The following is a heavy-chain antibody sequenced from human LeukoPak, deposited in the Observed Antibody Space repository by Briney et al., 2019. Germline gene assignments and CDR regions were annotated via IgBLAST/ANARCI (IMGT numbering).Heavy chain of an antibody. D-gene: IGHD3-22*01. V-gene: IGHV1-2*02. CDR1: GYTFTGYY. J-gene: IGHJ4*02. CDR3: ARASSGYYLEHY. CDR2: INPNSGGT. Sequence: ASVKVSCKASGYTFTGYYMHWVGQAPGQGLEWMGWINPNSGGTNYAQKFQGRVTMTRDTSISTAYMELSRLRSDDTAVYYCARASSGYYLEHYWGQGTLVTVSS.